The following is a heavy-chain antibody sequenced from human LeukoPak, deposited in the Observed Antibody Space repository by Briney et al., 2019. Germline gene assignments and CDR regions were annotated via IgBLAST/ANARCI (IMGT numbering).Heavy chain of an antibody. D-gene: IGHD3-10*01. CDR2: INHSGST. Sequence: SETLSLTCAVYGGSFSGYYWSWIRQPPGKGLEWIGEINHSGSTYYNPSLKSRVTISVDTSKNQFSLKLSSVTAADTAMYYCARYGSGSTWFDPWGQGTLVTVSS. CDR3: ARYGSGSTWFDP. V-gene: IGHV4-34*01. CDR1: GGSFSGYY. J-gene: IGHJ5*02.